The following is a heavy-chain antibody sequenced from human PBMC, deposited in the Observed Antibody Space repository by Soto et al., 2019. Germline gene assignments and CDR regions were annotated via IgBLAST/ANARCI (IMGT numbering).Heavy chain of an antibody. CDR2: IYYSGST. D-gene: IGHD3-16*01. J-gene: IGHJ3*02. CDR3: ARSYGWAFDI. CDR1: GGSISSYY. Sequence: QVQLQESGPGLVKPSATLSRTCTGSGGSISSYYWSWLRQPPGKGLECMGYIYYSGSTNYNPSLRTRVTISVDTSMSQFSLTLSSVTAADTAVYYCARSYGWAFDIWGQGTMVTVSS. V-gene: IGHV4-59*08.